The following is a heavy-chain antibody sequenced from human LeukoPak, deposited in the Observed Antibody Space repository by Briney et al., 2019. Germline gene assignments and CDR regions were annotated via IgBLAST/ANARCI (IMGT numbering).Heavy chain of an antibody. D-gene: IGHD6-13*01. Sequence: GGSLRLSCAASGFTFSSYGMHWVRQAPCKGLEWVAVIWYGGSNKYYADSVKGRFTISRDNSKNTLYLQMNSLRAEDTAVYYCAKGAGVAAAATRYYYYMDVWGKGTTVTVSS. V-gene: IGHV3-30*02. J-gene: IGHJ6*03. CDR2: IWYGGSNK. CDR3: AKGAGVAAAATRYYYYMDV. CDR1: GFTFSSYG.